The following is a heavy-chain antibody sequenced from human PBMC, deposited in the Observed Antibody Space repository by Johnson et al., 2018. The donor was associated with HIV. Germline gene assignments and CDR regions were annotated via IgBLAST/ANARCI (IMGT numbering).Heavy chain of an antibody. Sequence: VQLVESGGGAVRPGGSLRISCAASGFTFDDYGMSWVRQAPGKGLVWVSCVNSDGRRTTYADSVKGRFTVSRDNAKNTLHLQMNSLRAEDKVVYYCARNIREDYVGTSGRSHSDAFDVWGQGTMVTVSS. CDR3: ARNIREDYVGTSGRSHSDAFDV. CDR2: VNSDGRRT. V-gene: IGHV3-20*04. J-gene: IGHJ3*01. D-gene: IGHD3-16*01. CDR1: GFTFDDYG.